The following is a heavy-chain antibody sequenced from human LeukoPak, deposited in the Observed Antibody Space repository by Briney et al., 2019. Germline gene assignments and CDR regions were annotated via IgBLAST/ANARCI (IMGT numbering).Heavy chain of an antibody. D-gene: IGHD2-2*02. J-gene: IGHJ1*01. V-gene: IGHV1-18*01. Sequence: ASVKVSCKASGYTFTSYGVSWVRQAPGQGLEWMGWISAYNGNTNYAQKLQGRVTMTTDTSTSTAYMELRSLRYDDTAVYYCARDRYCSSTSCYTGYFQHWGQGTLVTVSS. CDR1: GYTFTSYG. CDR2: ISAYNGNT. CDR3: ARDRYCSSTSCYTGYFQH.